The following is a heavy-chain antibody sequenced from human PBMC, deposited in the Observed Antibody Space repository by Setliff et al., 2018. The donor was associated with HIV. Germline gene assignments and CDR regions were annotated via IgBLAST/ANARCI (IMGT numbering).Heavy chain of an antibody. CDR2: ISYDGSNK. CDR3: ARDPFLAQGFWSGYYSDY. D-gene: IGHD3-3*01. V-gene: IGHV3-30*04. CDR1: GFTFSSYA. J-gene: IGHJ4*02. Sequence: PGGSLRLSCAASGFTFSSYAMHWVRQAPGKGLEWVAVISYDGSNKYYADSVKGRFTISRDNAKNSLYLQMNSLRAEDTAVYYCARDPFLAQGFWSGYYSDYWGQGTLVTVSS.